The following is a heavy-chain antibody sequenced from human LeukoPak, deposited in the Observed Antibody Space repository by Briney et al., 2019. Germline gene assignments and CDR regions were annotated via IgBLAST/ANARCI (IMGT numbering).Heavy chain of an antibody. Sequence: PGGSLRLSCAASGFAFSSYEMNWVRQAPGKGLEWVSFIYSGGNTHYSDSVKGRFTISRDNSKNTLYLQMNSLRAEDTAVYYCAKDFGEIVATIYLDYWGQGTLVTVSS. CDR2: IYSGGNT. CDR1: GFAFSSYE. D-gene: IGHD5-12*01. J-gene: IGHJ4*02. V-gene: IGHV3-53*01. CDR3: AKDFGEIVATIYLDY.